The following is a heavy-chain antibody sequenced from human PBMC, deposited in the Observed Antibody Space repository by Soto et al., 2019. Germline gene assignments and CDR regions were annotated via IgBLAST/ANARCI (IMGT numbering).Heavy chain of an antibody. CDR1: GYSFTSYW. D-gene: IGHD2-2*02. Sequence: GESLKISCKGSGYSFTSYWIGWVRQMPGKGLEWMGIIYPGDSGTRYSPSFQGQVTISADKSISTAYLQWSSLKASDTAMHYFSRQYCISTSCHIAAFDIWGQGTMVTVSS. J-gene: IGHJ3*02. CDR3: SRQYCISTSCHIAAFDI. CDR2: IYPGDSGT. V-gene: IGHV5-51*01.